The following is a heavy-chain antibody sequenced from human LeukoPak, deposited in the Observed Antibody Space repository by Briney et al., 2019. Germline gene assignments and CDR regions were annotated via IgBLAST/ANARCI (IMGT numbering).Heavy chain of an antibody. CDR2: IGTAGDT. CDR3: ARGEGGYSSSWYSYYYYGMDV. CDR1: GFTFSSYD. Sequence: GGSLRLSCAASGFTFSSYDMHWVRHATGKGLEWVSAIGTAGDTYYPGSVKGRFTISRENAKNSLYLQMNSLRAGDTAVYYCARGEGGYSSSWYSYYYYGMDVWGQGTTVTVSS. D-gene: IGHD6-13*01. V-gene: IGHV3-13*01. J-gene: IGHJ6*02.